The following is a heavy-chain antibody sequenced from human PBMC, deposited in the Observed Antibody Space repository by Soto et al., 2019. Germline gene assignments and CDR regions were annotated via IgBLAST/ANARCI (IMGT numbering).Heavy chain of an antibody. CDR1: GFTFSDYY. J-gene: IGHJ6*02. V-gene: IGHV3-11*06. Sequence: GGSLRLSCAASGFTFSDYYMSWIRQAPGKGLEWVSYISSSSSYTNYADSVKGRFTISRDNAKNSLYLQMNSLRAEDTAVYYCAAGRVVVAAYYYFYGMDVWRQGPTVTASS. D-gene: IGHD2-15*01. CDR3: AAGRVVVAAYYYFYGMDV. CDR2: ISSSSSYT.